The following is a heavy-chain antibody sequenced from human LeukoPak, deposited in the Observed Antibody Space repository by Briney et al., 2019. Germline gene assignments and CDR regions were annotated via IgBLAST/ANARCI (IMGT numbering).Heavy chain of an antibody. V-gene: IGHV1-18*01. CDR2: ISAYNGNT. CDR1: GYTFTSYG. Sequence: ASVKVSCKASGYTFTSYGISWVRQAPGQGLEWMGWISAYNGNTNYAQKLQGRVTMTTDTSTSTAHMELRSLRSDDTAVYYCARHLPRKLWFGELLYYYYYMDVWGKGTTVTVSS. J-gene: IGHJ6*03. D-gene: IGHD3-10*01. CDR3: ARHLPRKLWFGELLYYYYYMDV.